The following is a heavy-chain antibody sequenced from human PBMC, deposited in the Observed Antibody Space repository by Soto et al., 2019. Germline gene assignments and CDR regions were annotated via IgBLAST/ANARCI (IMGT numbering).Heavy chain of an antibody. J-gene: IGHJ6*02. D-gene: IGHD3-10*01. V-gene: IGHV3-48*02. CDR3: ARAVTWGLDV. CDR2: ISRSSTGI. Sequence: EVQLVESGGGLVQPGGSLKLSCAASGFTFSLYSMSWVRKAPGKGLEWVSYISRSSTGIHYAYSVKGRFTISRDDATNSMHLQMNSLRDGDTVVYCCARAVTWGLDVWGQGTTVSISS. CDR1: GFTFSLYS.